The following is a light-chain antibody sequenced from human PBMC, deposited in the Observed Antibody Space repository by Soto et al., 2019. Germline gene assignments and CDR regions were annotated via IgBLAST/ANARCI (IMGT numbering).Light chain of an antibody. CDR1: SANIGRET. CDR2: RNN. J-gene: IGLJ2*01. V-gene: IGLV1-44*01. CDR3: AAWDDSLNGVV. Sequence: QSVLTQPPSASGTPGQRVTMSCSGGSANIGRETVNWYQQLPGTAPKLLIYRNNQRPSGVPDRFSGSKSGTSASLAISGLQSEDEADYYCAAWDDSLNGVVFGGGTQLTVL.